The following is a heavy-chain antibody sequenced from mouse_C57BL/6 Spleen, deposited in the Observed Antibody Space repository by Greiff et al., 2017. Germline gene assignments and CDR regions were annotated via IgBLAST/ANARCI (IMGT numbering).Heavy chain of an antibody. D-gene: IGHD1-1*01. CDR1: GYSITSGYD. Sequence: EVKLVESGPGMVKPSQSLSLTCTVTGYSITSGYDWHWIRHLPGNKLEWMGYISYSGSTNYNPSLKSRISITHDTSKNHFFLKLNSVTTEDTATYYCARLITTPWYFDVWGTGTTVTVSS. J-gene: IGHJ1*03. V-gene: IGHV3-1*01. CDR2: ISYSGST. CDR3: ARLITTPWYFDV.